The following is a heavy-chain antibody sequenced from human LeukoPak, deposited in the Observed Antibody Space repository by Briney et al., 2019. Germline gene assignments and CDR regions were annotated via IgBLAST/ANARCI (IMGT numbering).Heavy chain of an antibody. CDR2: INPGGDNT. Sequence: ASVKVSCKASGYTFTNYYIHWVRQAPGQGLEWMGLINPGGDNTDYAQNFQGRVTMTRDTSTSTAYMELRSLRSDDTAMYYCARSGRGTYYYFDLWGQGTLVTVSS. CDR1: GYTFTNYY. J-gene: IGHJ4*02. CDR3: ARSGRGTYYYFDL. D-gene: IGHD1-26*01. V-gene: IGHV1-46*01.